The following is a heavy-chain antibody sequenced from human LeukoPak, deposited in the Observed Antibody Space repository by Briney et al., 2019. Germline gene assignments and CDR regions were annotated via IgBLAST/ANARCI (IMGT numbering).Heavy chain of an antibody. Sequence: GASVKVSCKASGYTFTSYYMHWVRQAPGQGLEWMGIINPSGGSTSYAQKFQGRVTMTRDTSTSTVYMELSSLRSEDTAVYYCAQSSGGEVFQHWGQGTLVTVSS. D-gene: IGHD6-19*01. CDR3: AQSSGGEVFQH. CDR2: INPSGGST. J-gene: IGHJ1*01. V-gene: IGHV1-46*01. CDR1: GYTFTSYY.